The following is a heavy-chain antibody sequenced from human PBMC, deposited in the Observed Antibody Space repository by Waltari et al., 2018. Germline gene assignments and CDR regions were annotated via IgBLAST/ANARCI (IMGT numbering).Heavy chain of an antibody. J-gene: IGHJ4*02. CDR3: ARDPAGGIAAVGDY. V-gene: IGHV3-30-3*01. CDR2: ISYDGSNK. D-gene: IGHD6-13*01. Sequence: QVQLVESGGGVVQPGRSLRLSCAASGFTFSSYAMHWVRQAPGKGLEWVAVISYDGSNKYYADSVKGRFTISRDNSKNTLYLQMNSLRAEDTAVYYCARDPAGGIAAVGDYWGQGTLVTVSS. CDR1: GFTFSSYA.